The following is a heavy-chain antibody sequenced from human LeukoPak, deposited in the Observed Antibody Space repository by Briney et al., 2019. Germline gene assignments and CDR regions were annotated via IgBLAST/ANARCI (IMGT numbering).Heavy chain of an antibody. J-gene: IGHJ4*02. V-gene: IGHV4-34*01. Sequence: PSETLSLTCAVYGGSFSGYYWSWIRQPPGKGLEWSGEINHSGSTNYKPSLKSRVTISVDTSKNQFSLKLSSVTAADTAVYYCARVGSSTSCGDYWGQGTLVTVSS. D-gene: IGHD2-2*01. CDR1: GGSFSGYY. CDR3: ARVGSSTSCGDY. CDR2: INHSGST.